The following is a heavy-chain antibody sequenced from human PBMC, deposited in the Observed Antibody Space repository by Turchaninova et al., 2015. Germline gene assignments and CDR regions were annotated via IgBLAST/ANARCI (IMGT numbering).Heavy chain of an antibody. CDR3: VRTNGGSYSAPDY. CDR1: GFTFSDHY. Sequence: EVQLVQSGGGLVQPGGSLRLSCGASGFTFSDHYMDWVRQAPGKGLEWVGRSRNKARSYNKEHAEPVTGRFSVARDESKNSMYLQMNSLKTEDTAVYYCVRTNGGSYSAPDYWGQGTLVTVSS. D-gene: IGHD1-26*01. J-gene: IGHJ4*02. CDR2: SRNKARSYNK. V-gene: IGHV3-72*01.